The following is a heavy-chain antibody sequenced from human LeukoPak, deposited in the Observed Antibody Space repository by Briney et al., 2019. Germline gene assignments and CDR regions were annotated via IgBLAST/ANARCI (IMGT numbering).Heavy chain of an antibody. V-gene: IGHV4-34*01. D-gene: IGHD1-7*01. CDR2: INHSGST. J-gene: IGHJ4*02. CDR3: GRKETTSFDY. Sequence: SETLSLTCAVYGGSFSGYYWSWIRQPPGKGLEWIGEINHSGSTNYNPSLKSRVTISVDTSKNQFSLKLSSVTAADTAVYHCGRKETTSFDYWGQGTLVTVSS. CDR1: GGSFSGYY.